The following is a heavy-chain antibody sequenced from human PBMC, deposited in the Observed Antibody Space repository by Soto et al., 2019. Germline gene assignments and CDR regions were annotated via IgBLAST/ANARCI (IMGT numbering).Heavy chain of an antibody. CDR3: ARHSSSPRYYYGMDV. J-gene: IGHJ6*02. V-gene: IGHV5-10-1*01. CDR1: GYSFTSYW. CDR2: IDPSDSYT. Sequence: PGESLKISCKGSGYSFTSYWISWVRQMPGKGLEWMGRIDPSDSYTNYSPSSQGHVTISADKSISTAYLQWSSLKASDTAMYYCARHSSSPRYYYGMDVWGQGTTVTVSS. D-gene: IGHD6-6*01.